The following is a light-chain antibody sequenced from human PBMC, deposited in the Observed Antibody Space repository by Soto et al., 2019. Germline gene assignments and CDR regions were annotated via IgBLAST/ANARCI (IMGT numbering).Light chain of an antibody. CDR3: SLSYTGVRV. V-gene: IGLV7-46*01. CDR2: DTN. J-gene: IGLJ2*01. Sequence: QAVVTQEPSLTVSPGGTVTITCASSTGAVATGHYPYWFQQKPGQAPRTLIYDTNNRHSWTPGRFSGSLLGGKAALTLSAALPEDEADYHCSLSYTGVRVFGGGTKLTVL. CDR1: TGAVATGHY.